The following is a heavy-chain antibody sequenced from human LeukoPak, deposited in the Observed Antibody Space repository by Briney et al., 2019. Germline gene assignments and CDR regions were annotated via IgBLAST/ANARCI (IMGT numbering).Heavy chain of an antibody. CDR1: GGSISSGDYY. CDR3: ARVGDGGSYSQIGY. D-gene: IGHD1-26*01. Sequence: SETLSLTCTVSGGSISSGDYYWSWIRQPPGKGLEWIGYIYYSGSTYYNPSLKSRVTISVDTSKNQFSLKLSSVTAADTAVYYCARVGDGGSYSQIGYWGQGTLVTVSS. J-gene: IGHJ4*02. CDR2: IYYSGST. V-gene: IGHV4-30-4*08.